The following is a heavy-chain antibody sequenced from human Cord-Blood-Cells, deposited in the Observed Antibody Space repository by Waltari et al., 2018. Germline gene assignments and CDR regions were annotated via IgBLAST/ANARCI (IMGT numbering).Heavy chain of an antibody. CDR2: INPNSGGT. CDR1: GYKFTGYY. J-gene: IGHJ4*02. CDR3: ARENYVDDFDY. V-gene: IGHV1-2*02. D-gene: IGHD4-17*01. Sequence: QVQLVQSGAEVKKPGASVKVSCKSSGYKFTGYYMHWVLQASGQGLEWRGWINPNSGGTNYAQKFQGRVTMTRDTSNSTAYMELRMLRSDDTTVYCWARENYVDDFDYLGQGTLVTVAS.